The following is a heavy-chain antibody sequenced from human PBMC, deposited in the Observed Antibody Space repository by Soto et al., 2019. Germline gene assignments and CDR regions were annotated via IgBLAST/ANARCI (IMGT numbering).Heavy chain of an antibody. J-gene: IGHJ5*02. V-gene: IGHV4-30-4*01. CDR2: IFYSGST. CDR3: ARGRFLEWLLSGWFDP. CDR1: GGSISSGDYY. D-gene: IGHD3-3*01. Sequence: SETLSLTCTVSGGSISSGDYYWSWIRQPPGKGLEWIGYIFYSGSTYYNPSLKSRVTISVDTSKNQFSLKLTSVTAADTAVYYCARGRFLEWLLSGWFDPWGQGTRVTVSS.